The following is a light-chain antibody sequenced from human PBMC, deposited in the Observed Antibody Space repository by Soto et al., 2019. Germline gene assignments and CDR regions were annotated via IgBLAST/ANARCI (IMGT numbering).Light chain of an antibody. V-gene: IGLV4-60*02. Sequence: QPVLTQSSSASASLGASVKLTCTLSSGHSSYIIAWHQQQPGKAPRYLMKLEGSGSYNKGSGVPDRFSGSSSGADRYLTISNLQFVDEADYYCETWDSNTHTVFGGGTQLTVL. CDR3: ETWDSNTHTV. J-gene: IGLJ3*02. CDR1: SGHSSYI. CDR2: LEGSGSY.